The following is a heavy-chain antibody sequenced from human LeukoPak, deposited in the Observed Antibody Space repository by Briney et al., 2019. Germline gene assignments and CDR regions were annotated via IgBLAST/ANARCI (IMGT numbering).Heavy chain of an antibody. D-gene: IGHD2-8*01. CDR2: IYTSGST. CDR3: ARDGYCTNGVCYRNWFDP. Sequence: SETLSLTCTVSGGSISSGSYYWSWIRPPAGKGLEWIGRIYTSGSTNYNPSLKSRVTISVDTSKNQFSLKLSSVTAADTAVYYCARDGYCTNGVCYRNWFDPWGQGTLVTVSS. CDR1: GGSISSGSYY. J-gene: IGHJ5*02. V-gene: IGHV4-61*02.